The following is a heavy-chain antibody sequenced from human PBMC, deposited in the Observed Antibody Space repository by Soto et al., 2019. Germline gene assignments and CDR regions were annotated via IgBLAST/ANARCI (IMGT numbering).Heavy chain of an antibody. CDR2: IRDRAYNYAT. V-gene: IGHV3-73*01. CDR1: GFVFIDSS. J-gene: IGHJ4*02. CDR3: TRLISAAQDY. D-gene: IGHD3-10*01. Sequence: EVLLVESGGGLVQPGGSLKLSCEASGFVFIDSSIHWVRQASGKGLEWVGRIRDRAYNYATAYAASVKGRFTISRDDSNNKAYLQMDSLKTEDTAIYYCTRLISAAQDYWGQGTLVTVSS.